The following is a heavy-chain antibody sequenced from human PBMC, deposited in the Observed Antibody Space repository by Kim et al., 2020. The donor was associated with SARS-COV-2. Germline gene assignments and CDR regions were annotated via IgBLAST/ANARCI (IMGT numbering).Heavy chain of an antibody. CDR3: AKESPYYDSSGYAYYFDY. D-gene: IGHD3-22*01. Sequence: GGSLRLSCAASGFTFDDYTMHWVRQAPGKGLEWVSLISWDGGSTYYADSVKGRFTISRDNSKNSLYLQMNSLRTEDTALYYCAKESPYYDSSGYAYYFDYWGQGTLVTVSS. V-gene: IGHV3-43*01. J-gene: IGHJ4*02. CDR2: ISWDGGST. CDR1: GFTFDDYT.